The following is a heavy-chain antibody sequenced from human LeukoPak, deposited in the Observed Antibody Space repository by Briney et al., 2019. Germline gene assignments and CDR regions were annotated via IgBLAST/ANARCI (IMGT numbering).Heavy chain of an antibody. CDR3: ARGGYSYGRGANSDFDY. Sequence: PGGSLRLSCAASGFTFSNYWMNWVRQAPGKGLERVANIKQDGSEMSYVDSVRGRFNISRDNAKNSMYMQVDSLRAEDTAVYYCARGGYSYGRGANSDFDYWGQGALVTVSS. CDR2: IKQDGSEM. CDR1: GFTFSNYW. J-gene: IGHJ4*02. V-gene: IGHV3-7*01. D-gene: IGHD5-18*01.